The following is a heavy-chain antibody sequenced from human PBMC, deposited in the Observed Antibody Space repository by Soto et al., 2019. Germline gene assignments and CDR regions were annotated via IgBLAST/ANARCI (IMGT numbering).Heavy chain of an antibody. V-gene: IGHV4-59*08. Sequence: QVQLQESGPGLVKPSETLSLTCTVSGGSISSYYWSWIRQLPGKGLEWIGYIYYSGSTNYNPSLKSRVTISVDTSKNQFSLKLSSVTAADTAVYYCARRYGSAIDYWGQGTLVTVSS. CDR2: IYYSGST. CDR1: GGSISSYY. J-gene: IGHJ4*02. CDR3: ARRYGSAIDY. D-gene: IGHD1-26*01.